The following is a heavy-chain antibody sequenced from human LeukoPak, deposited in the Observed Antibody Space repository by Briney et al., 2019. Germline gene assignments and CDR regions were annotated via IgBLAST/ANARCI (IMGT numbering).Heavy chain of an antibody. V-gene: IGHV4-39*01. J-gene: IGHJ6*03. CDR2: IYYSGDT. Sequence: SETLSLTCTVSGGSINSTRYYWGWNRQPPGKGLEWIGSIYYSGDTHYNPSLRSRVTISVDTSKNQFSLRMHSMTAADTSFYYCATGSMTTRYYYYFHMDVWGPGTTVTVSS. CDR1: GGSINSTRYY. D-gene: IGHD4-11*01. CDR3: ATGSMTTRYYYYFHMDV.